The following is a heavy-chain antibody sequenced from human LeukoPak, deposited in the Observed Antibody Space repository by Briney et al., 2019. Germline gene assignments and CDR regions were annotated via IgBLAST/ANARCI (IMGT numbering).Heavy chain of an antibody. Sequence: GASVKVSCKASGGTFSSYAISWVRQAPGQGLEWMGGIIPIFGTANYAQKFQGRVTITADKSTSTAYMELSSLRSEDTAVYYCARDQGGYNYYYYGMDVWGQGTTVTVSS. CDR3: ARDQGGYNYYYYGMDV. D-gene: IGHD5-12*01. J-gene: IGHJ6*02. CDR2: IIPIFGTA. CDR1: GGTFSSYA. V-gene: IGHV1-69*06.